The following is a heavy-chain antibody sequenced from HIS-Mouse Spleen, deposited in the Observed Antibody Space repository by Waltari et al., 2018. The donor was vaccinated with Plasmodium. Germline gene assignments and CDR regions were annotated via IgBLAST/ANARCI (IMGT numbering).Heavy chain of an antibody. CDR1: GFTFSSYG. CDR3: AKDRRSSSWYVDY. CDR2: ISHYGSKK. D-gene: IGHD6-13*01. J-gene: IGHJ4*02. V-gene: IGHV3-30*18. Sequence: QVQLVESGGGVVQPGRSLRLSCAASGFTFSSYGMHWVRQAPSKGVGWVSVISHYGSKKNYADSVNGRFTIFRGNSKNTLYLQMNSLRAEETAVYYCAKDRRSSSWYVDYWGQGTLVTVSS.